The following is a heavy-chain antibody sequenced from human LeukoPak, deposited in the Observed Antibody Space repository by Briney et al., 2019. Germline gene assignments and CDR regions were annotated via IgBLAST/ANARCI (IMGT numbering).Heavy chain of an antibody. J-gene: IGHJ5*02. CDR3: ARAVAGTHWFDP. D-gene: IGHD6-19*01. V-gene: IGHV3-13*01. CDR2: IDIPGNT. Sequence: PGGSLRLSCAASGFTLSTYDMHWVRQPPGKGLECVSGIDIPGNTYYPDSVKGRFTMSRESAKNSLYLQMNSLRAGDTAVYYCARAVAGTHWFDPWGQGTLVTVSS. CDR1: GFTLSTYD.